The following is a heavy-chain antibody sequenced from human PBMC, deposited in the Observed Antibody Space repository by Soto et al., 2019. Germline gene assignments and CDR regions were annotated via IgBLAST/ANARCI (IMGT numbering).Heavy chain of an antibody. CDR2: IYPGDSDT. V-gene: IGHV5-51*01. Sequence: PGESLKISCKGSGYSFTSYWIGWVRQMPGKGLEWMGIIYPGDSDTRYSPSFQGQVTISADKSISTAYLQWSSLKASDTAMYYCARHNRGLTYYYDSSGYYLGSGYFDYWGQGTLVTVSS. CDR3: ARHNRGLTYYYDSSGYYLGSGYFDY. J-gene: IGHJ4*02. D-gene: IGHD3-22*01. CDR1: GYSFTSYW.